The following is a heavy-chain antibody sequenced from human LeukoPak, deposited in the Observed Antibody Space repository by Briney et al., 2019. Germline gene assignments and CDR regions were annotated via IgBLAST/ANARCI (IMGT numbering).Heavy chain of an antibody. Sequence: GGSLRLSCAASGFTFSSYAMSWVRQAPGKGLEWVSAISGSGGSTYYADSVKGRFTISRDNSKNTLYLQMNSLRAEDTAVYYCAKDSWGSSSSWSIFDYWGQGTLVTVSS. CDR3: AKDSWGSSSSWSIFDY. V-gene: IGHV3-23*01. J-gene: IGHJ4*02. CDR2: ISGSGGST. D-gene: IGHD6-13*01. CDR1: GFTFSSYA.